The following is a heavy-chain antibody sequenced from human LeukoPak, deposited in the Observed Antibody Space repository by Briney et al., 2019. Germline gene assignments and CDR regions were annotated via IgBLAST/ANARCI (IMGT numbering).Heavy chain of an antibody. D-gene: IGHD2-15*01. CDR2: IRFDGGNK. J-gene: IGHJ4*02. Sequence: PGGSLRLSCAASGFTFSSYGMHWVRQAPGKGLEWVAFIRFDGGNKYYADSVKGRFTISRDNSKNTLYLQMNSLRAEDTAVYYCARSPSSPRYCSGGSCYFDYWGQGTLVTVSS. V-gene: IGHV3-30*02. CDR3: ARSPSSPRYCSGGSCYFDY. CDR1: GFTFSSYG.